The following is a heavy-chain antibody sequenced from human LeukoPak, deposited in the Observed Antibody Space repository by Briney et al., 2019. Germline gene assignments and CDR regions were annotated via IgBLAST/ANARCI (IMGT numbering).Heavy chain of an antibody. CDR2: ISSNGGST. CDR1: GFTFSSYA. Sequence: PGGSLRLSCAASGFTFSSYAMHWVRQAPGKGLEYVSAISSNGGSTYYANSVKGRFTISRDNSKNTLYLQMGSLRAEDMAVYYCARVKSPYYYDSSGYYSPFLDYWGQGTLVTVSS. J-gene: IGHJ4*02. V-gene: IGHV3-64*01. CDR3: ARVKSPYYYDSSGYYSPFLDY. D-gene: IGHD3-22*01.